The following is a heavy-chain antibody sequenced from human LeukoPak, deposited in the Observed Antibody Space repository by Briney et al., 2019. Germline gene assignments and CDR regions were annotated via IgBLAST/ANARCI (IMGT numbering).Heavy chain of an antibody. Sequence: PSETLSLTCTVSGGSISSSGYYWNYIRQHPGKGLEWIGYIYYSGSTYYNPSLKSRVTISVDTSKNQFSLKLTSVTAADTALYFCARAGNFEGAYWGQGTLVTVSS. J-gene: IGHJ4*02. D-gene: IGHD1-1*01. CDR1: GGSISSSGYY. V-gene: IGHV4-31*03. CDR3: ARAGNFEGAY. CDR2: IYYSGST.